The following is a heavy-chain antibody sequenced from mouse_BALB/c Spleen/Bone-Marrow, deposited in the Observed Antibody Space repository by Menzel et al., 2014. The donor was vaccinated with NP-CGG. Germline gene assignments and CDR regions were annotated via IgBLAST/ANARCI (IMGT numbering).Heavy chain of an antibody. D-gene: IGHD2-3*01. J-gene: IGHJ2*01. CDR2: ISYSGNT. V-gene: IGHV3-8*02. Sequence: EVQLVESGPSLVKPSQTLSLTCSVTGDSITSGYWSWIRKFPGNKLEYMGYISYSGNTYYNPSLKRRISITRDASKNQYYLQLNSVTTEDTATYYCATYDGYCFDYWGQGTTLTVSS. CDR3: ATYDGYCFDY. CDR1: GDSITSGY.